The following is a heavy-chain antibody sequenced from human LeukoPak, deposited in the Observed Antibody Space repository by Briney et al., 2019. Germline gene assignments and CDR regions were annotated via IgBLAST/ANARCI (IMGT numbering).Heavy chain of an antibody. V-gene: IGHV3-30*02. CDR2: IQSNGNEK. Sequence: GGSLRLSCAVSGFTFSDYAMHWVRQAPGKGLEGVASIQSNGNEKYSSDSLKGRFTISRDNSKKTLYLQMNTVRPEDTAVFYCARGVTSWPQGPYHFDYWGQGILITVSS. CDR1: GFTFSDYA. D-gene: IGHD2-2*01. CDR3: ARGVTSWPQGPYHFDY. J-gene: IGHJ4*02.